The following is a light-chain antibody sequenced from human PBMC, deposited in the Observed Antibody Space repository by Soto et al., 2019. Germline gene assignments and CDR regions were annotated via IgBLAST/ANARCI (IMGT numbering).Light chain of an antibody. CDR2: ASS. CDR1: QTVKTY. CDR3: QQTSTTPGT. Sequence: DVQMTQSPSSLSASVGDSVTITCRSSQTVKTYLNWYQHEPGKAPQLLIYASSRLQTGVASRFSGSGSGTYFSLTVSSLQPEDFATYYCQQTSTTPGTFGQGTKVEIK. V-gene: IGKV1-39*01. J-gene: IGKJ1*01.